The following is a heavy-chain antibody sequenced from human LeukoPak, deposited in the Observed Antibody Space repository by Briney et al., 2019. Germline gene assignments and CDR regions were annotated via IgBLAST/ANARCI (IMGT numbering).Heavy chain of an antibody. D-gene: IGHD5-12*01. J-gene: IGHJ4*02. CDR3: ARERDSGYVSF. Sequence: ASVEVSCKASGHTFTTYGISWVRQAPGQGLEWMGWISAYNGDTNYAQKFQGRVTMTTDTSTSTAYMELRSRRSDDTAVYYCARERDSGYVSFWGEGTLVTVSS. CDR1: GHTFTTYG. V-gene: IGHV1-18*01. CDR2: ISAYNGDT.